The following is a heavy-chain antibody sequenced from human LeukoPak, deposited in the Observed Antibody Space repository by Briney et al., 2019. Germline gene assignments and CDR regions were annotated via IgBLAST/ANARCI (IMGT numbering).Heavy chain of an antibody. CDR2: ISYEGSNE. D-gene: IGHD6-13*01. J-gene: IGHJ4*02. CDR3: ARDMHLVSLDY. V-gene: IGHV3-30-3*01. CDR1: GFTFSSYT. Sequence: HPGGSLRLSCAASGFTFSSYTMHWVRQAPGKGLEWVAVISYEGSNENYADSVKGRFTISRDNSKNTLYLQLNSLRAEDTAVYYCARDMHLVSLDYWGQGTLVTVSS.